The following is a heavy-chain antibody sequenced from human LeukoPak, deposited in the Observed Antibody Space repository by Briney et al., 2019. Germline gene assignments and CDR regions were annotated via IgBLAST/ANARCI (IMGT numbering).Heavy chain of an antibody. J-gene: IGHJ4*02. V-gene: IGHV4-39*01. Sequence: PSETLSLTCSVSGGSLISSNYYWGWLRRPPGKGLEWLGSIYQSGSGSSYYNPSLKSRVTIFGDTSKNQFFLRLSSVTAADTAVYYCASTLRFLPYRRFDYWGQGTLVTVPS. CDR3: ASTLRFLPYRRFDY. CDR1: GGSLISSNYY. CDR2: IYQSGSGSS. D-gene: IGHD3-3*01.